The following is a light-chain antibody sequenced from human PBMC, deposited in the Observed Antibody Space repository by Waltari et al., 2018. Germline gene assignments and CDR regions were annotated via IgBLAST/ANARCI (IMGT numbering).Light chain of an antibody. Sequence: IVMTQSPATLSVSPGERATVSCRASQSVSSNLAWYQQKPGQAPRLLIYRASTRAIGIPARFRGSGSGTEFTLTISSLQSEDFAVYFCQQYLNRLTFGGGTKVEIK. CDR3: QQYLNRLT. J-gene: IGKJ4*01. CDR1: QSVSSN. V-gene: IGKV3-15*01. CDR2: RAS.